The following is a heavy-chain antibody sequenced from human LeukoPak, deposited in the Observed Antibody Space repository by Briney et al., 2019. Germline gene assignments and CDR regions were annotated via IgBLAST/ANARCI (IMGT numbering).Heavy chain of an antibody. CDR3: ARDHNWGFDH. CDR1: GFTVSSNS. V-gene: IGHV3-66*01. Sequence: PGGSLRLSCAASGFTVSSNSMSWVRKAPGKGLEWVSVIYSGGSTYYPDSVKGRFTISRDNSKNTLYLQMNSLRDEDTAVYYCARDHNWGFDHWGQGTLVTVSS. D-gene: IGHD3-16*01. CDR2: IYSGGST. J-gene: IGHJ4*02.